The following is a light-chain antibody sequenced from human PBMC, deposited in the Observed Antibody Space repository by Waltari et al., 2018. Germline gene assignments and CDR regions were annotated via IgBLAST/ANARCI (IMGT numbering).Light chain of an antibody. CDR3: QQYNSYPLT. V-gene: IGKV1-5*03. Sequence: DIQMNPYPSTLSASVGDRVTLTCRASQSISSWLAWYQQKPGKAPKLLIYKPSSLESGVPSRFSGSGSGTEFTLTSSSLQPDDFATYYFQQYNSYPLTFGGGTKVEIK. J-gene: IGKJ4*01. CDR2: KPS. CDR1: QSISSW.